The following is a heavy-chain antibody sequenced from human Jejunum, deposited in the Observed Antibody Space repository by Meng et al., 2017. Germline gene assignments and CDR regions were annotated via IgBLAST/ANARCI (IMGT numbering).Heavy chain of an antibody. J-gene: IGHJ4*02. CDR1: GDSISSTNW. Sequence: QVHLQESGPGLVMPSGTLSLTCEVSGDSISSTNWWDWLRQPPGKGLEWIGEIYHSGRTNFNPSLESRVTISVDESKNQFSLTLNSVTAADTAVYYCARGVGDIRVGFDYWGQGILVTVSS. D-gene: IGHD5-12*01. CDR2: IYHSGRT. V-gene: IGHV4-4*02. CDR3: ARGVGDIRVGFDY.